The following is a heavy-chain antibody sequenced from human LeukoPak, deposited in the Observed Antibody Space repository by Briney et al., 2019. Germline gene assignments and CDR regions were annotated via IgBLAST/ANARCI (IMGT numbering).Heavy chain of an antibody. V-gene: IGHV3-30*18. CDR3: SKDSNTTRYDILTLGY. CDR2: ISYDGSNK. Sequence: GGSLRLSCAASGFTFSSYGMHWVRQAPGKGLEWVAVISYDGSNKYYADSVKGRFTISRDNSKNTLYLQMNSLRAEDTAVYYCSKDSNTTRYDILTLGYWGQGTLVTVSS. D-gene: IGHD3-9*01. CDR1: GFTFSSYG. J-gene: IGHJ4*02.